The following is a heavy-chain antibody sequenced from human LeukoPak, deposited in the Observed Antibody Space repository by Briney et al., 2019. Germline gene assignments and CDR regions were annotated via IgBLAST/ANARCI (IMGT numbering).Heavy chain of an antibody. Sequence: PSETLSLTCTVSGGSINSSSYYWGWIRQPPGKGLEWMGTIYYSGRAYYNPSLKSRVTVSVDTSKNQFSLKLSSVTAADTAVYYCARQYSGSLGGGYWGQGTLVTVSS. D-gene: IGHD5-12*01. J-gene: IGHJ4*02. CDR3: ARQYSGSLGGGY. CDR1: GGSINSSSYY. V-gene: IGHV4-39*01. CDR2: IYYSGRA.